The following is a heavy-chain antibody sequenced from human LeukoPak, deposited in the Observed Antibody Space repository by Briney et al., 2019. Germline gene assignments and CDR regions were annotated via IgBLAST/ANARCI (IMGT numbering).Heavy chain of an antibody. CDR3: GSLTVVARDH. V-gene: IGHV3-74*01. Sequence: TGGSLRLSCAASGFSFSTHWMHWVRQAPGKGLVCVAQINSDGSRTSYAGSVKGRFTISRDNAKNTLYLEMISLRAEDTAVYYCGSLTVVARDHWGQGTLVTVSS. J-gene: IGHJ4*02. CDR2: INSDGSRT. CDR1: GFSFSTHW. D-gene: IGHD3-22*01.